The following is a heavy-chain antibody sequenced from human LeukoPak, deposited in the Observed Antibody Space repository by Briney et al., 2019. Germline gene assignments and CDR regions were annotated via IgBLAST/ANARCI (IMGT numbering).Heavy chain of an antibody. Sequence: GGSLRLSCAASGFTFSSYGMHWVRQAPGKGLEWVAFIRYDGSNKYYADSVKGRFTISRDNSKNTLYLQMNSLRAEDTAVYYCAKEHSSSWYVGDYWGQETLVTVSS. V-gene: IGHV3-30*02. CDR1: GFTFSSYG. D-gene: IGHD6-13*01. J-gene: IGHJ4*02. CDR3: AKEHSSSWYVGDY. CDR2: IRYDGSNK.